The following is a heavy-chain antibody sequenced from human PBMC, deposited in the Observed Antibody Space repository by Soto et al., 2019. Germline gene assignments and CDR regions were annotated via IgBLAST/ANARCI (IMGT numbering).Heavy chain of an antibody. J-gene: IGHJ4*02. CDR1: GYTFTNYG. Sequence: GASVKVSCKASGYTFTNYGISWVRQAPGQGLEGMGWINVYNGNTNYAQKLQGRVIMTTDTSTSTAYMELKSLRSDDTAVYYCARGPDPTYSDYWGQGTLVTVSS. CDR2: INVYNGNT. CDR3: ARGPDPTYSDY. V-gene: IGHV1-18*01.